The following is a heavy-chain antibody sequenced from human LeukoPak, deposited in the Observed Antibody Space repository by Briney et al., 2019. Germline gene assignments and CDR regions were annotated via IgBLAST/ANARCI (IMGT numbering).Heavy chain of an antibody. J-gene: IGHJ4*02. D-gene: IGHD5-12*01. CDR2: INHSGST. CDR3: ARRGTYGGYEDY. CDR1: GWSFSGYY. V-gene: IGHV4-34*01. Sequence: SETLSLTCAVYGWSFSGYYWSWIRQPPGKGLDWMGEINHSGSTNYNPSLKSRVTISVDTSKNQLSLKLSSVTAADTAVYYCARRGTYGGYEDYWGQGTLVTVSS.